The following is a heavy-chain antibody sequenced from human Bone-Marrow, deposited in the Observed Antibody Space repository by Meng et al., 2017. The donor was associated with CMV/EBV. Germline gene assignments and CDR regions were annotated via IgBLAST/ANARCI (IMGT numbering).Heavy chain of an antibody. D-gene: IGHD2-2*01. CDR1: GFTFSDYY. J-gene: IGHJ3*02. Sequence: GESLKISCAASGFTFSDYYMSWIRQVSGKGLEWVSYISSIGSTIYYADSVKGRFTIYRDNAKNSLYLQMNSLRAEDTAVYDCAREGGGYCSSTSCYAFYIGGQGTMVTVS. CDR2: ISSIGSTI. CDR3: AREGGGYCSSTSCYAFYI. V-gene: IGHV3-11*01.